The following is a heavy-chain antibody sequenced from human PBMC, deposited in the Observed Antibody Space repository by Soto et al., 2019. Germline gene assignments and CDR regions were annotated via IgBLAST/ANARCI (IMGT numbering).Heavy chain of an antibody. CDR3: ARGTTTSAFSAMDV. J-gene: IGHJ6*02. V-gene: IGHV3-30-3*01. D-gene: IGHD1-1*01. Sequence: QVQLVESGGGVVQPGRSLRLSCAASGFTFSNNAMDWVRQAPGKGLGWVAVISYDGSNKYIAESVKGRFTISRDNSKNTLFLQMNSLRAEDTAVYYCARGTTTSAFSAMDVWGQGTTVTVSS. CDR2: ISYDGSNK. CDR1: GFTFSNNA.